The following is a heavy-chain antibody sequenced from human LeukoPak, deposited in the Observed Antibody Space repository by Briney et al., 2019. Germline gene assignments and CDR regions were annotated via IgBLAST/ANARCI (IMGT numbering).Heavy chain of an antibody. CDR2: IYYSGST. V-gene: IGHV4-30-4*08. D-gene: IGHD3-3*01. CDR3: ARVLRDYDFWSGYYTSVQAEDY. J-gene: IGHJ4*02. CDR1: GGSISSGDYY. Sequence: TSQTLSLTCTVSGGSISSGDYYWSWIRQPPGKGLEWIGYIYYSGSTYYNPSPKSRVTISVDTSKNQFSLKLSSVTAADTAVYYCARVLRDYDFWSGYYTSVQAEDYWGQGTLVTVSS.